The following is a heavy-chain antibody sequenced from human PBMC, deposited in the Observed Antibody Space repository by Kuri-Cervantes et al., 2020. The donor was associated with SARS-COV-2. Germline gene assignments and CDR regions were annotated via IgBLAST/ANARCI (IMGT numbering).Heavy chain of an antibody. CDR3: ARELGGGSV. D-gene: IGHD2-15*01. CDR2: INSSSSYI. V-gene: IGHV3-21*01. CDR1: GFTFGSYS. Sequence: GESLKISCAASGFTFGSYSMNWVRQAPGKGLEWVSSINSSSSYIYYADSVKGRFTISRDNAKNSLYLQMNSLRAEDTAVYYCARELGGGSVWGQGTLVTVSS. J-gene: IGHJ4*02.